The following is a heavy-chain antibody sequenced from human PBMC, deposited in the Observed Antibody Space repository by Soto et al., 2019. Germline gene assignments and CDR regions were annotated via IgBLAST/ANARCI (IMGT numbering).Heavy chain of an antibody. CDR2: ISKDGKVK. CDR1: GFTFSSYG. J-gene: IGHJ4*02. V-gene: IGHV3-30*03. Sequence: QVQLVESGGGVVQPGRSLRLSCAASGFTFSSYGMHWVRQAPGKGLEWVAVISKDGKVKYYAESVKGRFTISRDNSKNTLYWQMTGLGAEDTAAYYCTGEVSSGYWGQGTLVTVSS. D-gene: IGHD2-8*02. CDR3: TGEVSSGY.